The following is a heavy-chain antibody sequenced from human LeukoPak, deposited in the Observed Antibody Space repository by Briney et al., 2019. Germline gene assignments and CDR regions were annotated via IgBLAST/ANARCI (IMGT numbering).Heavy chain of an antibody. J-gene: IGHJ4*02. CDR3: AADLPYSNYGPLDY. CDR2: IVVGSGNS. D-gene: IGHD4-11*01. V-gene: IGHV1-58*01. CDR1: GFTFTNSA. Sequence: SVKVSCKASGFTFTNSAVQWVRQARGQRLEWIGWIVVGSGNSNYAQKFQERVTITRDMSTSTAYLELSSLRSEDTAVYYCAADLPYSNYGPLDYWGQGTLVTVSS.